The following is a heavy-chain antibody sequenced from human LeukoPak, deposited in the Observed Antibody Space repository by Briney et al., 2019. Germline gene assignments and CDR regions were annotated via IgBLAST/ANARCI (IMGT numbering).Heavy chain of an antibody. D-gene: IGHD3-9*01. CDR3: ARAAKYYDILTAFDY. J-gene: IGHJ4*02. Sequence: GASVKVSCKASGYTFTGYYMHWVRQAPGQGLEWMGWINPNSGGTNYAQKFQGRVTMTRDTSISTAYMELSRLRSDDTAVYYCARAAKYYDILTAFDYWGQGTLVTVSS. CDR2: INPNSGGT. CDR1: GYTFTGYY. V-gene: IGHV1-2*02.